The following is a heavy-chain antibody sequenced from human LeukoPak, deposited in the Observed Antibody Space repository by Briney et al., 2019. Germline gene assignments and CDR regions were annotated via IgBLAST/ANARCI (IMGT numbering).Heavy chain of an antibody. D-gene: IGHD3-3*01. CDR2: ISGSGGST. V-gene: IGHV3-23*01. J-gene: IGHJ4*02. CDR1: GFTFTSYA. CDR3: AKRSTYYDFWSGIDF. Sequence: GGSLRLSCAASGFTFTSYAMSWVRQAPGKGLEWVSAISGSGGSTYYADSVKGRFTISRDNSKNTLYLQMNSLRAEDTAVYYCAKRSTYYDFWSGIDFWGQGTLVTVSS.